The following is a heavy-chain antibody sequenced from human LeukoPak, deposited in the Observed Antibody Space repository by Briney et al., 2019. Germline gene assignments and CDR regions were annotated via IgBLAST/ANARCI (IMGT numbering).Heavy chain of an antibody. CDR3: ARDGMVYAYYYYYGMDV. J-gene: IGHJ6*02. D-gene: IGHD2-8*01. CDR1: GFTFSSYA. V-gene: IGHV3-30*04. Sequence: HPGRSLRLSCAASGFTFSSYAMHWARQAPGKGLEWVAVISYDGSNKYYADSVKGRFTISRDNSKNTLYLQMNSLRAEDTAVCYCARDGMVYAYYYYYGMDVWGQGTTVTVSS. CDR2: ISYDGSNK.